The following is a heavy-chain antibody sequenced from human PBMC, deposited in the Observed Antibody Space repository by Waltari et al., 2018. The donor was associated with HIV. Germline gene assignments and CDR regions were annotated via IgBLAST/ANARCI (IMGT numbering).Heavy chain of an antibody. D-gene: IGHD1-1*01. V-gene: IGHV3-30*18. CDR1: GFPFSSYV. CDR3: AKDKGGVTYIFDY. J-gene: IGHJ4*02. CDR2: ISYDGSNK. Sequence: QVQLVESGGGVVQPGRSLRLSCAASGFPFSSYVTHWVSQAPGKGLEWVAVISYDGSNKYYADAVKGRFTISRDNSKNTLDLQMNSLRAEDTAVYYCAKDKGGVTYIFDYWGQGTLVTVSS.